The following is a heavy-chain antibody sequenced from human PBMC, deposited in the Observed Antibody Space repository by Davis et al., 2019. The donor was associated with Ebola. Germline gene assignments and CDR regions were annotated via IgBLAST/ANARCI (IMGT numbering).Heavy chain of an antibody. Sequence: PSETLSLTCAVYGGSISSYYWSWIRQPPGKGLEWIGYIYYSGSTNYNPSLKSRVTISVDTSKNQFSLKLSSVTAADTAVYYCATSSGWYYYYGMDVWGQGTTVTVSS. CDR1: GGSISSYY. CDR2: IYYSGST. D-gene: IGHD6-19*01. CDR3: ATSSGWYYYYGMDV. V-gene: IGHV4-59*12. J-gene: IGHJ6*02.